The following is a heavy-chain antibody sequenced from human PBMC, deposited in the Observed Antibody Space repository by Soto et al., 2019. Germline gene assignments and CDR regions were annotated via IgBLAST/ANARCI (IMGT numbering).Heavy chain of an antibody. CDR1: GGSIRNVY. CDR3: ARAHSPTLPFDS. D-gene: IGHD2-15*01. Sequence: SETLSLTCTVSGGSIRNVYWSWIRQAPGKGLEWIGFIFHSGNAKYNPSLKSRVTISVDTSKNQFSLSLDSVTAADTAVYFCARAHSPTLPFDSWGQGTLVTVSS. V-gene: IGHV4-59*01. J-gene: IGHJ4*01. CDR2: IFHSGNA.